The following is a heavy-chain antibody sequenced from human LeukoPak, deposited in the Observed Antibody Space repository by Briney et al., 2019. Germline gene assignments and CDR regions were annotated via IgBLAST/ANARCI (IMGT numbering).Heavy chain of an antibody. CDR1: GGPFSGYY. J-gene: IGHJ2*01. CDR3: ARGKEYCGGDCFSSWYFDL. Sequence: SETLSLTCAVYGGPFSGYYWSWIHQSPGKGLEWIGEINQSGSTTYKPSLKGRVTISVDTSKTQFSLKLSSVTAADTAVYYCARGKEYCGGDCFSSWYFDLWGRGTLVTVSS. V-gene: IGHV4-34*01. CDR2: INQSGST. D-gene: IGHD2-21*02.